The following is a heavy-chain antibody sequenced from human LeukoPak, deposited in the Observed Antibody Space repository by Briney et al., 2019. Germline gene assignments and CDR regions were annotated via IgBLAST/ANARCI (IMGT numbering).Heavy chain of an antibody. J-gene: IGHJ4*02. CDR1: GYTFTSYG. V-gene: IGHV1-18*01. CDR2: ISAYNGNT. D-gene: IGHD6-19*01. CDR3: ARVEEQWLVPDY. Sequence: ASVKVSCKASGYTFTSYGISWVRQAPGQGLEWMGWISAYNGNTNYAQKLQGRVTMTTDTSTSTAYMELRSLRSGDTAVYYCARVEEQWLVPDYWGQGTLVTVSS.